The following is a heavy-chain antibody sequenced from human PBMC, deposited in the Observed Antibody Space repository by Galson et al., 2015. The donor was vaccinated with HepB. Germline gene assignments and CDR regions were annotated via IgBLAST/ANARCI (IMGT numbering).Heavy chain of an antibody. D-gene: IGHD6-13*01. CDR3: ARSYSSSWSYTYWYFDL. V-gene: IGHV3-11*03. CDR2: ISASTIYT. Sequence: SLRLSCAASGFTFSDYYMSWIRQAPGKGLEWLSYISASTIYTNYADSVKGRFTVSRDNAKNSLNLQMNSLRAEDTAVYYCARSYSSSWSYTYWYFDLWGRGTLVTVSS. CDR1: GFTFSDYY. J-gene: IGHJ2*01.